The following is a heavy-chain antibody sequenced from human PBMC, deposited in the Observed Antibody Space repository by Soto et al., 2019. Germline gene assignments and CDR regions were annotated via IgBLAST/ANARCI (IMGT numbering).Heavy chain of an antibody. D-gene: IGHD1-26*01. CDR2: ISSSSSYI. Sequence: EVQLVESGGGLVKPGGSLRLSCAASGFTFSSYSMNWVRQAPGKGLEWVSSISSSSSYIYYADSVKGRFTISRDNAKNSLYLQMNSLRAADTAVYYCAGDNPYSGSPLDAFDIWGQGTMVTVSS. CDR3: AGDNPYSGSPLDAFDI. CDR1: GFTFSSYS. J-gene: IGHJ3*02. V-gene: IGHV3-21*01.